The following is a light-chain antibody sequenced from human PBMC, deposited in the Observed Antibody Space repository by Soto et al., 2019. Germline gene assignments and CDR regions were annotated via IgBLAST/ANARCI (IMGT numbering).Light chain of an antibody. CDR3: SSYAGAVV. V-gene: IGLV2-23*01. Sequence: QSALTQPASVSASPGQLITISCTGTSSDVGSYNLVSWYQHHPGKAPKLIIYEGGNRPSGVSNRFSASKSGNTSSLTISGLQAEDEADYYCSSYAGAVVFGGGTKVTVL. CDR1: SSDVGSYNL. J-gene: IGLJ2*01. CDR2: EGG.